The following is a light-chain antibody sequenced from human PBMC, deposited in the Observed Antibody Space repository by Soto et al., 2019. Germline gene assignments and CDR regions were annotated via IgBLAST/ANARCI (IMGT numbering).Light chain of an antibody. Sequence: QSVLTQPPSVSGAPGQRVTISCTGSSSNIGAGYDVHWYQQLPGTAPKLLIYHTSHQPSGVPDRFSGSKSGTSASLAITGLQAEDEADYYCQSYDSSLSGSRVFGTGTKVTVL. CDR1: SSNIGAGYD. CDR3: QSYDSSLSGSRV. J-gene: IGLJ1*01. V-gene: IGLV1-40*01. CDR2: HTS.